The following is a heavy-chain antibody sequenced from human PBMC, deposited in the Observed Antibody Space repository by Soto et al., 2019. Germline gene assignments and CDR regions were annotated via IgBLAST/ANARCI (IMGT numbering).Heavy chain of an antibody. D-gene: IGHD6-19*01. CDR3: ARDQGAAVAGYYYFDY. Sequence: ASVKVSCKASGYTFTSYAMHWVRQAPGQRLEWMGWLNAGNGNTKYSQKFQGRVTITRDTSASTAYMELSSLRSEDTAVYSCARDQGAAVAGYYYFDYWGQGTLVTISS. V-gene: IGHV1-3*01. CDR2: LNAGNGNT. J-gene: IGHJ4*02. CDR1: GYTFTSYA.